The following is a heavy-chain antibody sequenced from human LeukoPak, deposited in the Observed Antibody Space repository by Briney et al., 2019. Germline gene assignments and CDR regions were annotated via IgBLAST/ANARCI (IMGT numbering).Heavy chain of an antibody. J-gene: IGHJ3*02. D-gene: IGHD2-2*01. V-gene: IGHV4-34*01. CDR1: GGSFSGYY. CDR3: ARGLRAGIVVVPAAMRGAFDI. CDR2: INHSGST. Sequence: SETLSLTCAVYGGSFSGYYWSWIRQPPGKGLEWIGEINHSGSTNYNRSLKSRVTISVDTSKNQFSLKLSSVTAADTAVYYCARGLRAGIVVVPAAMRGAFDIWGQGTMVTVSS.